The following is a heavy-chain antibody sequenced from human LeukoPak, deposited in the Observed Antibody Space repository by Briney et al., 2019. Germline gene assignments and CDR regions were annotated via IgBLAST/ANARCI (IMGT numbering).Heavy chain of an antibody. D-gene: IGHD3-9*01. CDR1: GFTFSSYA. J-gene: IGHJ4*02. V-gene: IGHV3-23*01. CDR2: ISGSGGST. CDR3: VEWGLVTLPPY. Sequence: TGGSLRLSCAASGFTFSSYAMSWVRQAPGKGLEWVSAISGSGGSTYYADSVKGRFTISRDNSKNTLYLQMNSLRAEDTAVYYCVEWGLVTLPPYWGQGTLVTVSS.